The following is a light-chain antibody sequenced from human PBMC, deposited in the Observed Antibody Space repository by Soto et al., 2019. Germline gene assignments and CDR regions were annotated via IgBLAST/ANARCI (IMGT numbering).Light chain of an antibody. J-gene: IGKJ1*01. CDR1: QSLSCNY. Sequence: NVLTHSPGTLALSPCQRATLSFSASQSLSCNYLAWYQQKPGQAPRVLIYRASIRATGISDRFSGSGSGTDFTLTISRLEPEDFAVYYCRHYGASPWTFGQGTKVDIK. CDR3: RHYGASPWT. CDR2: RAS. V-gene: IGKV3-20*01.